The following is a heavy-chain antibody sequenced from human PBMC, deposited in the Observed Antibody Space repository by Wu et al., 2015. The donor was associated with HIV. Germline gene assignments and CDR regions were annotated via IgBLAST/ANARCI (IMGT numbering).Heavy chain of an antibody. D-gene: IGHD3-22*01. CDR1: GDTFSRSG. V-gene: IGHV1-69*11. CDR2: IIPNHGGA. J-gene: IGHJ5*02. CDR3: ARAWATSITMREGFDP. Sequence: QVQLVQSGAEVKKPGSSVKVSCKASGDTFSRSGISWMRQAPGKGFEWMGRIIPNHGGANYAEKFEGRVTITADEATNTAYMDLSRLRSEDTAVYYCARAWATSITMREGFDPWGQGTLVTVSS.